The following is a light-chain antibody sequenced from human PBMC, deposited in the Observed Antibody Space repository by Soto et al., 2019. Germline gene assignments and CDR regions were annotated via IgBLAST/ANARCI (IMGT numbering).Light chain of an antibody. Sequence: DIQMTQSPSTLSASVGDRVTITCRASQSISSWLAWYQQKPGKAPKLLIYDASSLESGVPSRFSGSGSGTEFTLTISSLQPDDFATYYCQQYNSYWSWTFGQGTKVGIK. J-gene: IGKJ1*01. CDR2: DAS. CDR3: QQYNSYWSWT. V-gene: IGKV1-5*01. CDR1: QSISSW.